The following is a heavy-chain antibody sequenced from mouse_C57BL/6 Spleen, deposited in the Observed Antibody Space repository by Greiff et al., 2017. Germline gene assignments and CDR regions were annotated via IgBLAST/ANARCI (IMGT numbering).Heavy chain of an antibody. J-gene: IGHJ2*01. CDR3: TGVWTLRGFDY. D-gene: IGHD1-1*01. CDR2: IDPETGGT. V-gene: IGHV1-15*01. CDR1: GYTFTDYE. Sequence: QVQLQQSGAELVRPGASVTLSCKASGYTFTDYEMHWVKQTPVHGLEWIGAIDPETGGTAYNQKFKGKAILTADKSSSTAYMELRSLTSEDSAVYYCTGVWTLRGFDYGGQGTTLTVSS.